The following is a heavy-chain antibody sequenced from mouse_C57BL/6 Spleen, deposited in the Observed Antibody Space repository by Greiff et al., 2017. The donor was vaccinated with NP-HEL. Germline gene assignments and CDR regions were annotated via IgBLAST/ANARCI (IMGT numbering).Heavy chain of an antibody. CDR1: GFTFSDYY. Sequence: EVKLVESGGGLVQPGGSLKLSCAASGFTFSDYYMYWVRQTPEKRLEWVAYISNGGGSTYYPDTVKGRFTISRDNAKNTLYLQMSRLKSEDTAMYYCARGGTGGSSYDWYFDVWGTGTTVTVSS. CDR2: ISNGGGST. V-gene: IGHV5-12*01. J-gene: IGHJ1*03. D-gene: IGHD1-1*01. CDR3: ARGGTGGSSYDWYFDV.